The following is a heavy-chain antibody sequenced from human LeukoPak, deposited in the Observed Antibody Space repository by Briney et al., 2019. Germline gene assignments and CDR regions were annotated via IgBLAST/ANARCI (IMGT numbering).Heavy chain of an antibody. CDR2: INYSGST. J-gene: IGHJ4*02. CDR1: GGSLTTYY. D-gene: IGHD3-16*01. CDR3: APLGEDY. Sequence: PSETLSLTCTVSGGSLTTYYCTCIRQPPGKGLEWVGYINYSGSTNDNPSLKSRVTISVATSKNQFSLKRSSVTAADTAVYYCAPLGEDYWGQGTLVTVSS. V-gene: IGHV4-59*01.